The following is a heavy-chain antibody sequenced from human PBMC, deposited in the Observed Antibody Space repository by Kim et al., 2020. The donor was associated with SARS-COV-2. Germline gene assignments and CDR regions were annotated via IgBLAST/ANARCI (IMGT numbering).Heavy chain of an antibody. CDR2: IIYSRST. CDR1: GCSISSYY. J-gene: IGHJ5*02. CDR3: ARRDGSGCYHREAWFDP. D-gene: IGHD6-25*01. V-gene: IGHV4-59*08. Sequence: SESLSLTCTVSGCSISSYYWNWFRQPPGKGRVWILYIIYSRSTTYNPSPKNRLITTSDKHTNQFLQQLITAITAATTAYYCARRDGSGCYHREAWFDPWG.